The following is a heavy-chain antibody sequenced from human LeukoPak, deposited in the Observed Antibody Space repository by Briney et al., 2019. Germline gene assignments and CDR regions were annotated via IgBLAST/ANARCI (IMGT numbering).Heavy chain of an antibody. CDR2: INPNSGGT. Sequence: ASVKVSCKASGYTFTGYYMHWVRQAPGQGLEWMGWINPNSGGTNYAQKFQGRVTMTRDTSISTAYMELSSLRSEDTAVYYCTRGIVALDPTDAFDIWGQGTMVTVSS. V-gene: IGHV1-2*02. CDR3: TRGIVALDPTDAFDI. J-gene: IGHJ3*02. D-gene: IGHD3-22*01. CDR1: GYTFTGYY.